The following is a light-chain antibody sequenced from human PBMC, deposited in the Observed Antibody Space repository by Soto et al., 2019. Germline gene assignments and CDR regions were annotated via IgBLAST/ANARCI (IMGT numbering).Light chain of an antibody. Sequence: DIQMTQSPSSLSASVGDRVTITCRASQGISSFLAWFQQKPGKAPKSLIYLASTLQSGVPSTFSGSGSGTHFTLTISSLQPEYCGTYYCQQYSSYPYTFGQGTKLEI. V-gene: IGKV1-16*01. CDR1: QGISSF. J-gene: IGKJ2*01. CDR3: QQYSSYPYT. CDR2: LAS.